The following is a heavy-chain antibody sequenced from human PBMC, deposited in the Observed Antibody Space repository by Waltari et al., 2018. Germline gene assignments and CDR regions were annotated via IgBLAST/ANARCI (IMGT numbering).Heavy chain of an antibody. Sequence: QVQLVQSGAEVKKPGASVKVSCKASGYTFTSYYMHWVRQAPGQGLEWMGIIKPSGGRTSYAQKVQGRVNMTRDTSTSTVYMELSSLRSEDTAVYYCARDRYSSSWYQGFDYWGQGTLVTVSS. V-gene: IGHV1-46*01. D-gene: IGHD6-13*01. CDR3: ARDRYSSSWYQGFDY. CDR1: GYTFTSYY. J-gene: IGHJ4*02. CDR2: IKPSGGRT.